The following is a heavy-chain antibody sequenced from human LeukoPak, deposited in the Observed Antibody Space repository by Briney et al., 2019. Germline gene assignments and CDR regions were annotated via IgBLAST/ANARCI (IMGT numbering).Heavy chain of an antibody. CDR3: ARGWSMVYDY. CDR2: INHSGST. Sequence: SETLSLTCAVYGVSFSGYYWSWIRQPPGKGLEWIGEINHSGSTNYNPSLKSRVTISVDTSKNQFSLKLSSVTAADTAVYYCARGWSMVYDYWGQGTLVTVSS. V-gene: IGHV4-34*01. D-gene: IGHD3-10*01. J-gene: IGHJ4*02. CDR1: GVSFSGYY.